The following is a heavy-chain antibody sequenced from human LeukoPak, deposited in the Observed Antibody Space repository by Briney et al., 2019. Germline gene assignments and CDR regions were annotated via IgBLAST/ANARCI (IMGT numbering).Heavy chain of an antibody. CDR3: ALAGYSSSWYPYYYYYMDV. Sequence: SETLSLTCTVSGGSISGYYWSWIRQPPGKGLEWIGYIYYSGSTNYNPSLKSRVTISVDTSKNQFSLKLSSVTAADTAVYYCALAGYSSSWYPYYYYYMDVWGKGTTVTISS. CDR1: GGSISGYY. J-gene: IGHJ6*03. V-gene: IGHV4-59*01. CDR2: IYYSGST. D-gene: IGHD6-13*01.